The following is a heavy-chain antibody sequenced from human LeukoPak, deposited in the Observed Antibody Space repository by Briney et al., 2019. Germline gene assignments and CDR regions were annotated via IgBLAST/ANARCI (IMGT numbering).Heavy chain of an antibody. CDR3: AREGYSYGYGYFDY. D-gene: IGHD5-18*01. Sequence: GGSLRLSCVASGFTFSSYAMTWVRQAPGKGLEWVSSITGSGGNTYYADSVKGRFTISRDNSKNTLYLQMNSLRAEDTAVYNCAREGYSYGYGYFDYWGQGTLVTVSS. J-gene: IGHJ4*02. V-gene: IGHV3-23*01. CDR2: ITGSGGNT. CDR1: GFTFSSYA.